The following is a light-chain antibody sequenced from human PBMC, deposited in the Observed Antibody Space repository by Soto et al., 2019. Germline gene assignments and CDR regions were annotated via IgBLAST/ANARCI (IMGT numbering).Light chain of an antibody. CDR2: DVY. CDR3: CSYTTGSTLV. Sequence: QSVLTQPRSVSGSPGQSVTISCPGSSNDVGGYNYVSWYQQRPGKAPKLLIYDVYNRASGLSNRFSGSKSGNTASLTISGLQAEDEADYYYCSYTTGSTLVFGTGTKVTVL. CDR1: SNDVGGYNY. V-gene: IGLV2-14*01. J-gene: IGLJ1*01.